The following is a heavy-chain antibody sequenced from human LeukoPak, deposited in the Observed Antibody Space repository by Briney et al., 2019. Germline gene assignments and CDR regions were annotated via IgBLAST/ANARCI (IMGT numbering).Heavy chain of an antibody. CDR2: VSAANNP. CDR3: AMSVEMPPIPSFDY. V-gene: IGHV1-3*01. Sequence: ASVKVSCKASGYTFTSYAIHWVRQAPGQGPELLGWVSAANNPEYSQKFQGRVVITRDASATTSYLELNSLRSEDTAVYYCAMSVEMPPIPSFDYWGQGALVTVSS. D-gene: IGHD5-24*01. J-gene: IGHJ4*02. CDR1: GYTFTSYA.